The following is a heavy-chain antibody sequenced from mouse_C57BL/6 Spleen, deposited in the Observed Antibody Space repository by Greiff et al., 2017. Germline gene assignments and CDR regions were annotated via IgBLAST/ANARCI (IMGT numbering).Heavy chain of an antibody. CDR2: ISSGSSTI. CDR1: GFTFSDYG. J-gene: IGHJ3*01. Sequence: EVKLMESGGGLVKPGGSLKLSCAASGFTFSDYGMHWVRQAPEKGLEWVAYISSGSSTIYYADTVKGRFTLSRDNAKNTLFLQMTSLRSEDTAMYYCARPHYYGSSPFAYWGQGTLVTVSA. V-gene: IGHV5-17*01. D-gene: IGHD1-1*01. CDR3: ARPHYYGSSPFAY.